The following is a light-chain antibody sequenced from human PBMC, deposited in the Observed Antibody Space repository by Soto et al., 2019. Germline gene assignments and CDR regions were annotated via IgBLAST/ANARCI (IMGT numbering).Light chain of an antibody. V-gene: IGKV3-15*01. J-gene: IGKJ2*01. CDR2: GAS. CDR1: QSVSSN. Sequence: EIVMTQSPATLSVSPWERATLSCRASQSVSSNLAWYQQKPGQAPRLLIYGASTRATGIPARFSGSGSGTEFTLTISSLQSEDFAVYYCQQYNNWPPKNTFGQGTKVDIK. CDR3: QQYNNWPPKNT.